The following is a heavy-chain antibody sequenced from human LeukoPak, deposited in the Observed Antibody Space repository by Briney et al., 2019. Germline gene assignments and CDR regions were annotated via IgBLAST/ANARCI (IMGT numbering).Heavy chain of an antibody. CDR1: GFTFDDYA. D-gene: IGHD5-18*01. V-gene: IGHV3-9*01. CDR3: AKDIADTAMVFDY. J-gene: IGHJ4*02. CDR2: ISWNSGSI. Sequence: PGRSLRLSCAASGFTFDDYAMHWVRQAPGKGLEWVSGISWNSGSIGYADSVKGRFTISRDNAKNSLYLQMNSLRAEDTALYYCAKDIADTAMVFDYWGQGTLVTVSS.